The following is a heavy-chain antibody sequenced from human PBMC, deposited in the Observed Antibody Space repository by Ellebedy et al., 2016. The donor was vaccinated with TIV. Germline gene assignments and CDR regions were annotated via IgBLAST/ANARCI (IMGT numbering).Heavy chain of an antibody. D-gene: IGHD6-13*01. CDR3: AKGGFSNSWYVYFDY. CDR2: LLYDGSNE. J-gene: IGHJ4*02. CDR1: GFTFSAYG. V-gene: IGHV3-30*18. Sequence: PGGSLRLSCAASGFTFSAYGMHWVRQAPGKGLEWVAVLLYDGSNEYYADSVKGRFTISRDNSKNMVYLQMNSLRAEDKAVFYCAKGGFSNSWYVYFDYWGQGTLVTVSS.